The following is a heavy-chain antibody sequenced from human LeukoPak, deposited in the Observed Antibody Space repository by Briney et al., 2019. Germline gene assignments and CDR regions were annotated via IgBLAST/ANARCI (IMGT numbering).Heavy chain of an antibody. D-gene: IGHD4-17*01. Sequence: ASVTVSCKASGYTFTSYYMHWVRQAPRQGLEWMGIINPSGGSTSYAQKFQGRVTMTRDTSTSTVYMELSSLRSEDTAVYYCARDRGTTVTTRTYWYFDLWGRGTLVTVSS. CDR2: INPSGGST. J-gene: IGHJ2*01. CDR1: GYTFTSYY. CDR3: ARDRGTTVTTRTYWYFDL. V-gene: IGHV1-46*01.